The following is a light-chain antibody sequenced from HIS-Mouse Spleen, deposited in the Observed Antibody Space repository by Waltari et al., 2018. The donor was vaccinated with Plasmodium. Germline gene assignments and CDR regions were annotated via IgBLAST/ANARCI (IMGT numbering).Light chain of an antibody. CDR1: ALPQQY. J-gene: IGLJ2*01. CDR2: KDS. CDR3: QSADSSGTYRV. Sequence: SYELPQPPSVSVSPGQPARITCSGDALPQQYAYWYQQKPGQAPVLVIYKDSERPSGIPERFSGSSSGTTVTLTISGVQAEDEADYYCQSADSSGTYRVFGGGTKLTVL. V-gene: IGLV3-25*03.